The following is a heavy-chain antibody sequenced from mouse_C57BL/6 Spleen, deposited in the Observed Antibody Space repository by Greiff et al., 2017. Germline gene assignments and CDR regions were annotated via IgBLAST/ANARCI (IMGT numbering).Heavy chain of an antibody. V-gene: IGHV1-64*01. D-gene: IGHD2-5*01. Sequence: VQLQQPGAELVKPGASVKLSCKASGYTFTSYWMHWVKQRPGQGLEWIGMIHPNSGSTNYNEKFKSKATLTVDKSSSTAYMHLSSLTSEDSAVYYCARSYSNYFDYWGQGTTLTVSS. CDR1: GYTFTSYW. J-gene: IGHJ2*01. CDR3: ARSYSNYFDY. CDR2: IHPNSGST.